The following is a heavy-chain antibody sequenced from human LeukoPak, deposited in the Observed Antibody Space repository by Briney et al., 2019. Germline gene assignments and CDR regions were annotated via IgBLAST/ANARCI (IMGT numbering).Heavy chain of an antibody. J-gene: IGHJ4*02. CDR1: GGSFSGYY. D-gene: IGHD6-19*01. CDR3: ARSLGWYLRYFDY. Sequence: SETLSLTCAVYGGSFSGYYWSWIRQPPGKGLEWIGEINHSGSTNYNPSLKSRVTISVDKSKNQFSLKLSSVTAADTAVYYCARSLGWYLRYFDYWGQGTLVTVSS. V-gene: IGHV4-34*01. CDR2: INHSGST.